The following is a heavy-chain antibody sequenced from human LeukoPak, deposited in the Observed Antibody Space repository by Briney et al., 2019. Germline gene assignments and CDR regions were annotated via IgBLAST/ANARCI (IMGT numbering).Heavy chain of an antibody. J-gene: IGHJ4*02. Sequence: GGSLRLSCAVSGITLSNYGMSWVRQAPGKGLEWVAGISDSGGRTNYADSVKGRFTISRDNPKNTLHRQSNSLRAEDTAVYFCAKRGVVIRVILVGFHKEAYYFDSWGQAALVTVSS. D-gene: IGHD2-8*02. CDR3: AKRGVVIRVILVGFHKEAYYFDS. CDR1: GITLSNYG. V-gene: IGHV3-23*01. CDR2: ISDSGGRT.